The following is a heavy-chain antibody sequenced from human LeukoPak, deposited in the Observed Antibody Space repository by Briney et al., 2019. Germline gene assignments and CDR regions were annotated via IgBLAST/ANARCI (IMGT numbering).Heavy chain of an antibody. J-gene: IGHJ4*02. CDR1: GFTFSSYS. V-gene: IGHV3-21*04. Sequence: GGSLRLSCAASGFTFSSYSMSWVRQAPGKGLEWVSSISSSSTYVYYADSVKGRFTISRDNAKNSLFLQMNSLRAEDTAVYYCARNMGDYWGQGTLVTVSS. CDR2: ISSSSTYV. D-gene: IGHD2/OR15-2a*01. CDR3: ARNMGDY.